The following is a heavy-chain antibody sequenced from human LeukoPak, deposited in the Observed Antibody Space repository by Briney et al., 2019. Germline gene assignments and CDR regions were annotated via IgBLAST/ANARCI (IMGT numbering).Heavy chain of an antibody. CDR1: GFTFSNYG. Sequence: GGSLRLSCAASGFTFSNYGMHWVRQAPGKGLEWVAVISYDGSNKYYADSVKGRFTISRDNSKNTLYLQMNSLRAEDTAVYYCARDAEVAEIAARHQDYWGQGTLVTVSS. CDR2: ISYDGSNK. J-gene: IGHJ4*02. D-gene: IGHD6-6*01. CDR3: ARDAEVAEIAARHQDY. V-gene: IGHV3-30*03.